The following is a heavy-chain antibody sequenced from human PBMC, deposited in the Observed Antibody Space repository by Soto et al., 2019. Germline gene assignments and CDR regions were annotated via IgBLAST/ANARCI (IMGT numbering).Heavy chain of an antibody. CDR3: ASYSSGWYDVSY. J-gene: IGHJ4*02. CDR2: IYYSGST. D-gene: IGHD6-19*01. V-gene: IGHV4-61*01. CDR1: GGSVSSGSYY. Sequence: QVQLQESGPGLVKPSETLSLTCTVSGGSVSSGSYYWSWIRQPPGKGLEWIGYIYYSGSTNYNPSLKSRVTISVDTSKNQFSLKLTSVTAADTAVYYCASYSSGWYDVSYWGQGTLVTVSS.